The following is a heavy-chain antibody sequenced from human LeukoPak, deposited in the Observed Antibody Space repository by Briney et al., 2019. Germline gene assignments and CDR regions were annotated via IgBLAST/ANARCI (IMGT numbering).Heavy chain of an antibody. Sequence: GGSLRLSCAASGFTFSSYWMSWVRQAPGKGLKWVANIKQDGSEKYYVDSVKGRFTISRDNAKNSLYLQMNSLRAEDTAVYYCARAQDYYDSSGYYFGDAFDIWGQGTMVTVSS. V-gene: IGHV3-7*01. D-gene: IGHD3-22*01. CDR3: ARAQDYYDSSGYYFGDAFDI. CDR2: IKQDGSEK. CDR1: GFTFSSYW. J-gene: IGHJ3*02.